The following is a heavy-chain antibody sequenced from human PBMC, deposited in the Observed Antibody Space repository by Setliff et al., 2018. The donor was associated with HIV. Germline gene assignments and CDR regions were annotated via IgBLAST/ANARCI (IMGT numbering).Heavy chain of an antibody. J-gene: IGHJ4*02. CDR3: ATGSHGEGAADH. Sequence: SVKVSCKTSGGTFSSYSISWVRQAPGQGLEWMGGITPIFGTANYAQKFQGRLTITADASTRTSSMELSSLRSEDAGVYFCATGSHGEGAADHWGLGTLVTVSS. D-gene: IGHD1-1*01. V-gene: IGHV1-69*13. CDR2: ITPIFGTA. CDR1: GGTFSSYS.